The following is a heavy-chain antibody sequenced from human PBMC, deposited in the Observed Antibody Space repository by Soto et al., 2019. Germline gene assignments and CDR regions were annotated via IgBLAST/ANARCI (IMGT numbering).Heavy chain of an antibody. Sequence: SETLSLTCTVSGGSISSGDYYWSWIRQPPGKGLEWIGYIYYSGSTYYNPSLKSRVTISVDTSKNQFSLKLSSVTAADTAVYYCARGYCRSTSCYEFDHWGQGTLVTVSS. J-gene: IGHJ4*02. V-gene: IGHV4-30-4*01. D-gene: IGHD2-2*01. CDR3: ARGYCRSTSCYEFDH. CDR1: GGSISSGDYY. CDR2: IYYSGST.